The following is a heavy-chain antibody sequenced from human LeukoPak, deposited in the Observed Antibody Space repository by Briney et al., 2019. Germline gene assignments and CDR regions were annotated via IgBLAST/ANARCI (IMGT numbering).Heavy chain of an antibody. Sequence: GAAVKVPCKPSGYTFTSYGISWVRQPPAQGLEWMEWVSAYNGNTNYAQKLQGRVTITTDTSTSTAYMERRSLRSDDPAVYYCARDTAMAAFDYWGQGALVTVSS. CDR3: ARDTAMAAFDY. J-gene: IGHJ4*02. CDR2: VSAYNGNT. V-gene: IGHV1-18*01. CDR1: GYTFTSYG. D-gene: IGHD5-18*01.